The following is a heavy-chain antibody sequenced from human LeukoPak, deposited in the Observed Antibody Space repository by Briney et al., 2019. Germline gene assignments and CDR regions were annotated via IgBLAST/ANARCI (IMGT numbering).Heavy chain of an antibody. Sequence: GGSLRLSCAASGFTFYDYAMHWVRQAPGKGLEWVSGISWNSGSIVYADSVKGRFTISRDNAKNSLYLQMNSLRAEDTAVYYCAKSLVRGRYYYFYMDVWGKGTTVTVSS. D-gene: IGHD3-10*01. CDR3: AKSLVRGRYYYFYMDV. V-gene: IGHV3-9*01. J-gene: IGHJ6*03. CDR2: ISWNSGSI. CDR1: GFTFYDYA.